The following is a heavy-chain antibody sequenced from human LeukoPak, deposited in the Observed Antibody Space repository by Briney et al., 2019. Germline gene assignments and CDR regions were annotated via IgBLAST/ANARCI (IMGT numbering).Heavy chain of an antibody. CDR2: IYYSGST. J-gene: IGHJ4*02. CDR1: GGSISSSSYY. D-gene: IGHD6-19*01. V-gene: IGHV4-39*07. CDR3: ARVRPRGGWTSNDYFDY. Sequence: PSETLSLTCTVSGGSISSSSYYWGWIRQPPGKGLEWIGSIYYSGSTYYNPSLKSRVTISVDTSKNQFSLKLSSVTAADTAVYYCARVRPRGGWTSNDYFDYWGQGTLVTVSS.